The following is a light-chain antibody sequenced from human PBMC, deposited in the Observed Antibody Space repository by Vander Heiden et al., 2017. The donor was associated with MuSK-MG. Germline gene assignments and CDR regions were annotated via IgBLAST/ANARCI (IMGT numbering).Light chain of an antibody. J-gene: IGLJ1*01. CDR3: CSNAPSGTYV. CDR2: EGN. V-gene: IGLV2-23*01. CDR1: SSDVGSNNL. Sequence: SALTQPASVSGSPGQSITISFTGTSSDVGSNNLVSWYQQRPGKAHKLMIYEGNRRCAGVANRFSGSKSGSTSSLTISGHQAEDEADYYCCSNAPSGTYVFGTGTKVTVL.